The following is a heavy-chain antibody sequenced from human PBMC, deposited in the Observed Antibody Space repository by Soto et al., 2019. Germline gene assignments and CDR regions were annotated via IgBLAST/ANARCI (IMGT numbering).Heavy chain of an antibody. D-gene: IGHD6-19*01. J-gene: IGHJ4*02. Sequence: SETLSLTCTVSGGSISGYYWSWIRQPPGKGLEWIGNIYYSGSTNYNPSLKSRVTISVDTSKNQFSLKLSSVTAADTAVYYCARHPYRSGWPWGQGTLVTVSS. CDR3: ARHPYRSGWP. CDR2: IYYSGST. CDR1: GGSISGYY. V-gene: IGHV4-59*08.